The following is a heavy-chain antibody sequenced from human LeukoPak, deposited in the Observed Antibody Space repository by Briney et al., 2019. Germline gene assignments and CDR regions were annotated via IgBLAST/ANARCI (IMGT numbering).Heavy chain of an antibody. CDR1: GFTFSSYV. D-gene: IGHD3-10*02. CDR2: ISYDGTNK. CDR3: ARVDGLFPQENYYYMDV. J-gene: IGHJ6*03. V-gene: IGHV3-30-3*01. Sequence: GGSLRLSCAISGFTFSSYVMYWVRQCPGKGLEWVALISYDGTNKYYADSVKGRFFISRDNSRKTMYLHMNSLRVEDTAVYYCARVDGLFPQENYYYMDVWGKGTTVTVS.